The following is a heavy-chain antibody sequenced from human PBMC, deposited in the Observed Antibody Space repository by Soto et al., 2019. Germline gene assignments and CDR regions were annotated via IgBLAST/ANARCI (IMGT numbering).Heavy chain of an antibody. J-gene: IGHJ4*02. CDR2: INHSGST. D-gene: IGHD7-27*01. V-gene: IGHV4-34*01. Sequence: SETLSLTCTVSGGSITGGSISTTTYYWGWMRQPPGKGLEWIGEINHSGSTNYNPSLKSRVTISVDTSKNQFSLKLSSVTAADTAVYYCARGWGRIFDYWGQGTLVTVSS. CDR1: GGSITGGSISTTTYY. CDR3: ARGWGRIFDY.